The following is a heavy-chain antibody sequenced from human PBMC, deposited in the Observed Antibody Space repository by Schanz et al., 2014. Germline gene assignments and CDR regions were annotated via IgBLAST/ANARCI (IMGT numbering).Heavy chain of an antibody. CDR3: ARDPVEGAPTPYYFDS. J-gene: IGHJ4*02. Sequence: EVQLVESGGGLVKPGGSLRLSCAASGFTFSSYSLAWVRQAPGKGLEWVSFISTGRYLYYADSVKGRFTISRDNTKNSVLLQMSSPRVEDPGLYFCARDPVEGAPTPYYFDSWGPGTLVTVSS. D-gene: IGHD1-26*01. CDR1: GFTFSSYS. CDR2: ISTGRYL. V-gene: IGHV3-21*02.